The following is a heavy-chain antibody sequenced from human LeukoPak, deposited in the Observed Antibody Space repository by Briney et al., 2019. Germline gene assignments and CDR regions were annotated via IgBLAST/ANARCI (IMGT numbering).Heavy chain of an antibody. J-gene: IGHJ4*02. D-gene: IGHD2-8*01. Sequence: GGSLRLSCVASGFTFSSYAMSWVRQAPGKGLGWVSGISGSGGSTYYADSVKGRFTISRDSSKNTLYLQMNSPRAADTAVYYCAKGSYCVNGVCYMFDYWGQGTLVTVSS. CDR3: AKGSYCVNGVCYMFDY. CDR2: ISGSGGST. V-gene: IGHV3-23*01. CDR1: GFTFSSYA.